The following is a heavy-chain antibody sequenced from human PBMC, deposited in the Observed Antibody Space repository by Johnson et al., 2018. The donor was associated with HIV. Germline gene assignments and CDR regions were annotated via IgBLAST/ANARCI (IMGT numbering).Heavy chain of an antibody. CDR3: AKEYLGRWAHDYYDSSGSDDAFDI. CDR2: ISYDGSNK. V-gene: IGHV3-30*18. J-gene: IGHJ3*02. Sequence: VQLVESGGGVVQPGTSLRLSCAASGFSFSSYGMHWVRQAPGKGLEWVAVISYDGSNKYYADSVKGRFTISRDNSKNMLYLQMNSLRAEDTAVYYCAKEYLGRWAHDYYDSSGSDDAFDIWGQGTMVTVSS. CDR1: GFSFSSYG. D-gene: IGHD3-22*01.